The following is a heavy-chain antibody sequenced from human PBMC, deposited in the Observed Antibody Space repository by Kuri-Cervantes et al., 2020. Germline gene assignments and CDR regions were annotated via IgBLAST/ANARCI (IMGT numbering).Heavy chain of an antibody. CDR3: AKFHIYDFWSGYPYFDY. D-gene: IGHD3-3*01. CDR1: GFTFSSYA. Sequence: LSLTCAASGFTFSSYAMHWVRQAPGKGLEWVAVISYDGSNKYYADSVKGRFTISRDNSKNTLYLQMNSLRAEDTAVYYCAKFHIYDFWSGYPYFDYWGQGTLVTDSS. CDR2: ISYDGSNK. J-gene: IGHJ4*02. V-gene: IGHV3-30-3*02.